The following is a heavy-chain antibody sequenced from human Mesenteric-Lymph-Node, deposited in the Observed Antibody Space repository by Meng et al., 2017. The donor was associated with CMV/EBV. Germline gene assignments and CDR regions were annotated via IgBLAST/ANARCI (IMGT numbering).Heavy chain of an antibody. CDR3: ARERTTGSLLIYYYYGMDV. D-gene: IGHD1-26*01. Sequence: GGSLRLSCTASGFTFSSYWMSWVRQAPGKGLEWVANINRDGSEKDYVDSVKGRFTISRDNAKNSLYLQMNSLRAEDTAVYYCARERTTGSLLIYYYYGMDVWGQGTTVTVSS. V-gene: IGHV3-7*01. J-gene: IGHJ6*02. CDR1: GFTFSSYW. CDR2: INRDGSEK.